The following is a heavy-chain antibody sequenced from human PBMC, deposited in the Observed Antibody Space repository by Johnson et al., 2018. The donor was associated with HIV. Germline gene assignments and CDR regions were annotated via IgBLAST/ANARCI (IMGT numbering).Heavy chain of an antibody. Sequence: QVKLVESGGGVVQPGRSLRLSCAASGFTFSSYVIHWVRQAPGKGLEWVAFISYDVSNKYYADSVKGRFTISRDNSKNTLYLQMNSLRAEDTAVYYCARALTGAAAGDDAFDIWGQGTMVTVSS. CDR1: GFTFSSYV. V-gene: IGHV3-30-3*01. J-gene: IGHJ3*02. CDR2: ISYDVSNK. D-gene: IGHD6-13*01. CDR3: ARALTGAAAGDDAFDI.